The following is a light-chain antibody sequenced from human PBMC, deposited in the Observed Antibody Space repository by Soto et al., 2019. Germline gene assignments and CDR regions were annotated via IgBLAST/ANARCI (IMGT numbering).Light chain of an antibody. CDR2: GAS. Sequence: VLTQSPGTLSLPPGERATLSCRASQSVSSNYLAWYQQKPGQAPRLLIYGASSRATGIPDRFSGSGSGTDFTLTISRLEPEDFAVYYCQHYGSSPETFGQGTKVDIK. V-gene: IGKV3-20*01. CDR3: QHYGSSPET. J-gene: IGKJ1*01. CDR1: QSVSSNY.